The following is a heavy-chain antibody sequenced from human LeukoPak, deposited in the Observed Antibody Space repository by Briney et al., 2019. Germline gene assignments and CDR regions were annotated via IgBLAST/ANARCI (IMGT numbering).Heavy chain of an antibody. Sequence: SETLSLTCTVSGGSISSYFRSWIRRPAGKGLEWIGRIYSSGSTNYNPSLKSRVTMSVDTSKNQFSLKLSSVAAADTAVYYCARDGTVVAVAALDAFDIWGQGTMVTVSS. CDR2: IYSSGST. CDR1: GGSISSYF. D-gene: IGHD2-15*01. V-gene: IGHV4-4*07. J-gene: IGHJ3*02. CDR3: ARDGTVVAVAALDAFDI.